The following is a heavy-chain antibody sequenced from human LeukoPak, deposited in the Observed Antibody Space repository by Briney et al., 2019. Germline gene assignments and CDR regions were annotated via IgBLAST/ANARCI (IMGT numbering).Heavy chain of an antibody. V-gene: IGHV4-59*01. CDR3: AIPWGLYSSSSGFDY. D-gene: IGHD6-6*01. CDR1: GGSFSGYY. CDR2: IYYSGST. J-gene: IGHJ4*02. Sequence: PSETLSLTCAVYGGSFSGYYWSWIRQPPGKGLEWIGYIYYSGSTNYNPSLKSRVTISVDTSKNQFSLKLSSVTAADTAVYYCAIPWGLYSSSSGFDYWGQGTLVTVSS.